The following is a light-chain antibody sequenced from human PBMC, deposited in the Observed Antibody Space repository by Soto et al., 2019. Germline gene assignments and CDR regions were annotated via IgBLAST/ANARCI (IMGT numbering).Light chain of an antibody. V-gene: IGKV1-5*03. CDR1: QSISSW. CDR2: NTS. CDR3: QYCSDYCLT. J-gene: IGKJ1*01. Sequence: DIQLTQSPSTLSTSVGDRVTISCRASQSISSWLAWYQQKPGKAPKLLIYNTSNLESGVPPRFGGSGSATEFTSTISSLQPDYFATYYCQYCSDYCLTFGQGTKVEIK.